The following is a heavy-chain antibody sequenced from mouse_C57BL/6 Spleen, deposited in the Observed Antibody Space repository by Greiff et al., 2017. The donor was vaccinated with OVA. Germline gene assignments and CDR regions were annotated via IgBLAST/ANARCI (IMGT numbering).Heavy chain of an antibody. J-gene: IGHJ4*01. CDR3: ARDCYGSTSY. Sequence: EVQRVESGGGLVKPGGSLKLSCAASGFTFSDYGMHWVRQAPEQGLEWVAYISRDSSTIYYADKVKGRFTITRDNAKNTLFLQMTSLRSEDTAMYYCARDCYGSTSYWGQGTSVTVSS. CDR2: ISRDSSTI. V-gene: IGHV5-17*01. CDR1: GFTFSDYG. D-gene: IGHD1-1*01.